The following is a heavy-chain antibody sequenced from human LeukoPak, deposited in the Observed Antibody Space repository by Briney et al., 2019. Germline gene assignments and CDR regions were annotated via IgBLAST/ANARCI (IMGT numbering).Heavy chain of an antibody. D-gene: IGHD3-22*01. J-gene: IGHJ4*02. CDR3: ARDPDSSGYYYFDY. CDR2: ISYDGSNK. Sequence: GGSLRLSCAASGFTFSSYAMHWVRQAPGKGLEWVAVISYDGSNKYYAESVTGRFTISRDNSKNTLYLQMNSLRAEDTAVYYCARDPDSSGYYYFDYWGQGTLVTVSS. CDR1: GFTFSSYA. V-gene: IGHV3-30*01.